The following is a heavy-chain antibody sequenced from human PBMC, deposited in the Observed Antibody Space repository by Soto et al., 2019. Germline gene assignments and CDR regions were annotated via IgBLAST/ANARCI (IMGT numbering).Heavy chain of an antibody. Sequence: QITLKESGPTRVKPAQPLTLTCTFSGFSLTTSGVGVGWIRQPPGKALEWLAFIYWDDDKRYNPSLKTRLTINNDPSNNQVVLTMTAMDPVDTASYYCAHRAGLQGNWDGGYFDYWGLGTLVTVSS. CDR1: GFSLTTSGVG. CDR3: AHRAGLQGNWDGGYFDY. J-gene: IGHJ4*02. V-gene: IGHV2-5*02. CDR2: IYWDDDK. D-gene: IGHD1-1*01.